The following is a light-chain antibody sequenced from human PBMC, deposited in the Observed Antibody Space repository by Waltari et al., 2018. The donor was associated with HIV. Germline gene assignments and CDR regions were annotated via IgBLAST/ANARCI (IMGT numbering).Light chain of an antibody. CDR1: QSVSTN. J-gene: IGKJ1*01. CDR2: GAS. Sequence: EIVMTQSPATLSVSPGERATLSCRASQSVSTNLAWYQQKPGQAPRLLFYGASTRATGLPARFSGSGSGTEFTLTISSLQSEDFAVYYCHQYNNWPRTFGQGTKVEIK. CDR3: HQYNNWPRT. V-gene: IGKV3-15*01.